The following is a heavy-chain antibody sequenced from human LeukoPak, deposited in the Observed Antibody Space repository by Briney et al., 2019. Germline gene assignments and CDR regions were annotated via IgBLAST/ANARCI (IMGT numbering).Heavy chain of an antibody. J-gene: IGHJ4*02. CDR2: TYYRSKWYH. Sequence: SQTLSLTCAISGDSVSSNSAVWNWIRQSPSRGLEWLGRTYYRSKWYHDYAVSVNSRITINPDTSKNEIALQLSSVTPEDTAVYFCARIGLRYSSGRHFDFWGQGTPVTVSS. CDR1: GDSVSSNSAV. D-gene: IGHD6-19*01. V-gene: IGHV6-1*01. CDR3: ARIGLRYSSGRHFDF.